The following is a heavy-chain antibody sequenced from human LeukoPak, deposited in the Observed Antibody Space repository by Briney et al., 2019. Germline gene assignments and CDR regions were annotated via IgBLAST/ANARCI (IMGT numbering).Heavy chain of an antibody. D-gene: IGHD6-19*01. CDR1: GGTFSNCA. Sequence: SVKVSCKASGGTFSNCAISWLRQAPGQGLEWMGGIIPMFGTANYAQNFQGRVTITADESTSTAYMELSSLRSEDTAVYYCARAIAVAVTSHTDYFDYWGQGTLVTVSS. J-gene: IGHJ4*02. V-gene: IGHV1-69*13. CDR2: IIPMFGTA. CDR3: ARAIAVAVTSHTDYFDY.